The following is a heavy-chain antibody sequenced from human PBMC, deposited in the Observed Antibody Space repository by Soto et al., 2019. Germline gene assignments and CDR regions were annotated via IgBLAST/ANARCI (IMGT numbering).Heavy chain of an antibody. CDR2: ISGDNGNT. Sequence: QVQLVQSGPEVRKPGASVKVSCKASGYIFSRYGISWVRQAPGQGLEGMAWISGDNGNTQFGERVQGRVNVTTDTYTSTAYMELRSLRSDDTAVYYCAREAAAERNYYGLEVWGQGTTVIVSS. CDR1: GYIFSRYG. V-gene: IGHV1-18*04. J-gene: IGHJ6*02. D-gene: IGHD6-13*01. CDR3: AREAAAERNYYGLEV.